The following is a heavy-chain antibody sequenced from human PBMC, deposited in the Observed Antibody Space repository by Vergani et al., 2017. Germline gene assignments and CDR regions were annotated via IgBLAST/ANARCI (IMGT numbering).Heavy chain of an antibody. CDR2: INPSGGHT. CDR3: ATYGVLRYFDWSPGGMDV. J-gene: IGHJ6*02. D-gene: IGHD3-9*01. Sequence: QVQVVQSGAEVKKSGASVKVSCKTSGYTFSNNYMHWVRQAPGQGLEWMGIINPSGGHTNYAQKFQGRVTMTRDTSTSTVYMELSSLRSEDTAVYYCATYGVLRYFDWSPGGMDVWGQGTTVTVSS. V-gene: IGHV1-46*01. CDR1: GYTFSNNY.